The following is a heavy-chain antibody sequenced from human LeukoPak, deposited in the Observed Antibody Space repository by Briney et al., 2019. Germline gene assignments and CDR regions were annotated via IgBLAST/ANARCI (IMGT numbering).Heavy chain of an antibody. J-gene: IGHJ4*02. V-gene: IGHV1-2*02. CDR1: GYTFTGYY. D-gene: IGHD5-18*01. Sequence: GSVKVSCKASGYTFTGYYMHWVRQAPGQGLEWMGWINPNSGGTDYAQKFQGRVTMTRNTSISTAYMELSSLRSEDTAVYYCARGLGRTLMVTRGGVHFDYWGQGTLVTVSS. CDR3: ARGLGRTLMVTRGGVHFDY. CDR2: INPNSGGT.